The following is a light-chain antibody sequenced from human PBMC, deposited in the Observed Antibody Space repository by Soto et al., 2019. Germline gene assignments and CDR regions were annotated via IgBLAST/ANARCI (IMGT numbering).Light chain of an antibody. CDR3: QQFNSYPHT. J-gene: IGKJ2*01. Sequence: ALQLTQSPSSLSASIGDRVTITCRASQGISSALAWYQQKSGKAPKLLIYDASSLEGGVPSRFSGSGSGTDFTLTISSLQPEDFATYYCQQFNSYPHTFGQGTNLEI. CDR1: QGISSA. CDR2: DAS. V-gene: IGKV1-13*02.